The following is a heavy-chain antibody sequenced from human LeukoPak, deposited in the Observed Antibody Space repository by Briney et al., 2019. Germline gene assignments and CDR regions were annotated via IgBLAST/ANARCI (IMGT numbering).Heavy chain of an antibody. J-gene: IGHJ4*02. Sequence: PGGSLRLSCSASGFTFSTYPMHWVRQAPGKGLEYVSSITGDGVDTYYADSVKGRFTISRDNSKNTLYLQMNSLTPDDTAVYHCVKRGLQGSSDYCDYWGQGTVLSVSS. D-gene: IGHD3-22*01. CDR3: VKRGLQGSSDYCDY. CDR2: ITGDGVDT. V-gene: IGHV3-64D*09. CDR1: GFTFSTYP.